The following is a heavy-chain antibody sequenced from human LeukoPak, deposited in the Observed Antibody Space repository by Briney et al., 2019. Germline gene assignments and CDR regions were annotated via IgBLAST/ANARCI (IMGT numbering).Heavy chain of an antibody. J-gene: IGHJ4*02. D-gene: IGHD3-16*02. CDR1: GLTISGPW. Sequence: PGGSLRLSCVASGLTISGPWMNWVRQGPGQGLEWVSNIKHDGSVEHYVDSVKGRFTISRGDGRNSVSLKMNSVRAEDTAVYFCGYTNNFFHWGEGTLVVVSS. CDR3: GYTNNFFH. CDR2: IKHDGSVE. V-gene: IGHV3-7*01.